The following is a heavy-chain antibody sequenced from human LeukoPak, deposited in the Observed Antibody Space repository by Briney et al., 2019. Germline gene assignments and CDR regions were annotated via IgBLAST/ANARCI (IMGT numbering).Heavy chain of an antibody. CDR2: IYYSGST. V-gene: IGHV4-59*05. CDR1: GGSITNYY. CDR3: ARHTGGSYLNRFDP. Sequence: SETLSLTCTVSGGSITNYYWSWIRQPPGKGLEWIGSIYYSGSTYYNPSLKSRVTISVDTSKNQFSLKLSSVTAADTAVYYCARHTGGSYLNRFDPWGQGTLVTVSS. D-gene: IGHD1-26*01. J-gene: IGHJ5*02.